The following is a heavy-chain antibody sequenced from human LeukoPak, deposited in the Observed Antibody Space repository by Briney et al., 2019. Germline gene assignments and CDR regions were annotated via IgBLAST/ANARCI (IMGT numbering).Heavy chain of an antibody. Sequence: SETLSLTCAVYGGSFSGYYWSWIRQPPGKGLEWIGEINHSGSTNYNPSLKSRVTISVDTSKNQFSLKLSSVTAADTAVYYCARSLIAGAGIDYWGQGTLVTVSS. CDR1: GGSFSGYY. CDR2: INHSGST. V-gene: IGHV4-34*01. CDR3: ARSLIAGAGIDY. J-gene: IGHJ4*02. D-gene: IGHD6-19*01.